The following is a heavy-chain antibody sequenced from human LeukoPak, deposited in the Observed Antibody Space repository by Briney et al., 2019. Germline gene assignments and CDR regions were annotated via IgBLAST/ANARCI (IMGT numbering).Heavy chain of an antibody. V-gene: IGHV1-2*02. J-gene: IGHJ4*02. Sequence: ASVKVSCKASGYTFTGYYMHWVRQAPGQGLEWMGWINPNSGGTNYAQKFQGRVTMTRDTSISTAYMELSRLRSDDTAVYYCARAAYDYGDYDGQTTGFPDDYWGQGTLVTVSS. CDR1: GYTFTGYY. CDR2: INPNSGGT. D-gene: IGHD4-17*01. CDR3: ARAAYDYGDYDGQTTGFPDDY.